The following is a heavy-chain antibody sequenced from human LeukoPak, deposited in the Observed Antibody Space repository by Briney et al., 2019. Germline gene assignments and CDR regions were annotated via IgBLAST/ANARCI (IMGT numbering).Heavy chain of an antibody. J-gene: IGHJ5*02. D-gene: IGHD3-3*01. CDR3: ARGVDPNYDFWSGYFDP. CDR1: GFTFSSYA. V-gene: IGHV3-30-3*01. Sequence: PGGSLRLSCAAPGFTFSSYAMHWVRQAPGKGQEWVAVISYDGSNKYYADSVKGRFTISRDNSKNTLYLQMNSLRAEDTAVYYCARGVDPNYDFWSGYFDPWGQGTLVTVSS. CDR2: ISYDGSNK.